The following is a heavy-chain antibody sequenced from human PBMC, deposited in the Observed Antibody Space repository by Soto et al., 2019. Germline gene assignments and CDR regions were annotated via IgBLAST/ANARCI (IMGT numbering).Heavy chain of an antibody. CDR3: ARSRGKWAFDI. CDR1: GFTFSSYT. Sequence: GGSLSLSCAASGFTFSSYTMNWVRQAPGKGLEWVSYISTSSSTIYYADSVKGRFTISRDNAKNSLYLQMNSLTAEDTAVYYCARSRGKWAFDIWGQGTMVTVSS. J-gene: IGHJ3*02. CDR2: ISTSSSTI. D-gene: IGHD1-26*01. V-gene: IGHV3-48*01.